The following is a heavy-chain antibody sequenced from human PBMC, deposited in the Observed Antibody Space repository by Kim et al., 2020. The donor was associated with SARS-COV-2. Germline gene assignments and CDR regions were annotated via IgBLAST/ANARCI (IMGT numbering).Heavy chain of an antibody. V-gene: IGHV5-10-1*01. D-gene: IGHD4-17*01. CDR3: ARRASGDYYYYGMDV. J-gene: IGHJ6*02. CDR2: IDPSDSYT. Sequence: GESLKISCKGSGYSFTSYWISWVRQMPGKGLEWMGRIDPSDSYTNYSPSFHGHVTISADKFISTAYLQWSSLKASDTAMYYCARRASGDYYYYGMDVWGQGTTVTVSS. CDR1: GYSFTSYW.